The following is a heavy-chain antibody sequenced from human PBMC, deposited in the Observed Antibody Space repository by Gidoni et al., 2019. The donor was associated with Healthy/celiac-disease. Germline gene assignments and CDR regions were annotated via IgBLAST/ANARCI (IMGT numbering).Heavy chain of an antibody. J-gene: IGHJ4*02. D-gene: IGHD3-3*01. CDR3: ARDSRFLEWLSYYFDY. CDR2: IWYDGSNK. V-gene: IGHV3-33*01. CDR1: GFTFSSYG. Sequence: QVQLVESGGGVVQPGRSLRLSCAASGFTFSSYGMHWVRQAPGKGLGWVAVIWYDGSNKYYADSVKGRFTISRDNSKNTLYLQMNSLRAEDTAVYYCARDSRFLEWLSYYFDYWGQGTLVTVSS.